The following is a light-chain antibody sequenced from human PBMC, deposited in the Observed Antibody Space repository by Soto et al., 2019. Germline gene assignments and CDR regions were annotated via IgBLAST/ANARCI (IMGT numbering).Light chain of an antibody. CDR3: QQYDNWPWT. CDR2: RAS. Sequence: EIVMTQSPATLSVSPGERATLSCKASQRVSSDLAWYQQKPGQAHRLLIYRASTRSTGGPARFSGSGSGTEITLIISSLQSEDFAVYYCQQYDNWPWTFGRGTKVEIK. V-gene: IGKV3-15*01. J-gene: IGKJ1*01. CDR1: QRVSSD.